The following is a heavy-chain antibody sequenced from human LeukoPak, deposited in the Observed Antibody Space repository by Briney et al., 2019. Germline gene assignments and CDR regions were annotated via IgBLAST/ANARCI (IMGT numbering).Heavy chain of an antibody. J-gene: IGHJ6*02. CDR1: GFNLSNYN. D-gene: IGHD2-8*02. V-gene: IGHV3-21*01. Sequence: GGSLRLSCAASGFNLSNYNMNWVRQAPGKGLEWVSSITVTTTFIYYADSVKGRFTISRDNAKNSVYLQMNSLRGEDTAVYYCARDDVTTNGGVIADSRLFDIWGQGTTVTVSS. CDR3: ARDDVTTNGGVIADSRLFDI. CDR2: ITVTTTFI.